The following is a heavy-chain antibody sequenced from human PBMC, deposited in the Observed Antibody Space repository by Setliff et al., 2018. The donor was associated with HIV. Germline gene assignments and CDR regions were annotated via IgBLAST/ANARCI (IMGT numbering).Heavy chain of an antibody. Sequence: SVKVSCKASGGTFSSYAISWVRQAPGQGLEWMGGIIPIFGTANYAQKFQGRVTITTDESTSTAYMELSSLRSEDTAVYYCATKYDSSGYYWLADVWGKGTTVTVSS. CDR1: GGTFSSYA. V-gene: IGHV1-69*05. CDR2: IIPIFGTA. D-gene: IGHD3-22*01. J-gene: IGHJ6*04. CDR3: ATKYDSSGYYWLADV.